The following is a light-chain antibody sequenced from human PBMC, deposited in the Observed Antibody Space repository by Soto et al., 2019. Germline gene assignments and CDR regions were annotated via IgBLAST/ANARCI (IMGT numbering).Light chain of an antibody. CDR1: SSNIGTMY. Sequence: QSLLTQPPSVSAAPGQKVNISCSGSSSNIGTMYVSWYQHLPGTVPRLLVYENNKRPSGIPDRFSGSKSATSANLGITGLQTEDGADYYCGKGDVSLSTYVFGRGTKLPVL. V-gene: IGLV1-51*01. J-gene: IGLJ1*01. CDR3: GKGDVSLSTYV. CDR2: ENN.